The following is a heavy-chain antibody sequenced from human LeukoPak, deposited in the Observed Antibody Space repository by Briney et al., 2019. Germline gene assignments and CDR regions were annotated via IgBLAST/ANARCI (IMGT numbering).Heavy chain of an antibody. D-gene: IGHD3-10*01. CDR1: GYIFTTYD. V-gene: IGHV1-8*01. CDR3: ATANYYGSGKKDLDY. Sequence: ASVKVSCKASGYIFTTYDINWVRQATGQGLEWMGWMNPNSGNTGYAQKFQGRVTMTRNTSMSTAYMELSSLRSEDTAVYYCATANYYGSGKKDLDYWGQGTPVTVSS. CDR2: MNPNSGNT. J-gene: IGHJ4*02.